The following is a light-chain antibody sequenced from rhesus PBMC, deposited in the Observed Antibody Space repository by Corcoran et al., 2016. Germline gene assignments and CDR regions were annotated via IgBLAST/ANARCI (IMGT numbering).Light chain of an antibody. CDR1: ENVNNY. Sequence: DIQMTQSPSSLSASVGDRVTITCRASENVNNYLNWYQQKPGKAPKLLIYKASTLQSGVPSRVSGSGSGTDYTFTISSLQPEDVATYYCQHGYGTPHSFGQGTKVEIK. CDR3: QHGYGTPHS. J-gene: IGKJ2*01. V-gene: IGKV1-74*01. CDR2: KAS.